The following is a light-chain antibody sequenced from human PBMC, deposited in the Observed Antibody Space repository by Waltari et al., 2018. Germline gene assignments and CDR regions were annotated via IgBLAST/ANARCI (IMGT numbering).Light chain of an antibody. CDR2: EVS. V-gene: IGLV2-14*01. J-gene: IGLJ2*01. CDR1: SSDVGGHNY. CDR3: SSYTSSSTLVV. Sequence: QPAPTPPAPLSASSGQSTTISSTGSSSDVGGHNYVAWYQQHPRKAPKLMIYEVSNRPSGVSNRFSGSTSGNTASLTISGLQAEDEADYYCSSYTSSSTLVVFGGGTKLTVL.